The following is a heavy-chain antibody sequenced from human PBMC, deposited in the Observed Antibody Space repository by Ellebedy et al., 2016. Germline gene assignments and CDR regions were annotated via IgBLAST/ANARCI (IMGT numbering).Heavy chain of an antibody. Sequence: GESLKISCATSGFIFSDHSLNWVRQAPEKGLEWLSFINELSDTIHYADSVRGRFTISRDNAKNLLYLQMNNLRVEDTAVYYCVRDAGCNGNTCYGPKNWGQGTLVTVSS. D-gene: IGHD2/OR15-2a*01. J-gene: IGHJ4*02. V-gene: IGHV3-48*04. CDR1: GFIFSDHS. CDR2: INELSDTI. CDR3: VRDAGCNGNTCYGPKN.